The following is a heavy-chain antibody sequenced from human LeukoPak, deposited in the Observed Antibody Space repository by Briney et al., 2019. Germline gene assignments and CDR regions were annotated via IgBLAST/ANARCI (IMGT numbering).Heavy chain of an antibody. CDR3: ARALADTAMVFFDY. D-gene: IGHD5-18*01. CDR2: ISTYNANT. V-gene: IGHV1-18*01. CDR1: GYSFTSYG. J-gene: IGHJ4*02. Sequence: ASVKVSCKASGYSFTSYGISWVRQAPGQGLEWMGWISTYNANTNYALKLQGRVTLTTDTSTSTAYMELRSLRSDDTAVYYCARALADTAMVFFDYWGQGTLVTVSS.